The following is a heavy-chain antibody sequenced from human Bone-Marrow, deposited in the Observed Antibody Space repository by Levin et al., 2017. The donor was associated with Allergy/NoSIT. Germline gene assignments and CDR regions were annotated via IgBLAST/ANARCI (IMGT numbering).Heavy chain of an antibody. CDR2: IYFNDGAT. J-gene: IGHJ2*01. V-gene: IGHV1-2*02. CDR1: GYSFADYH. CDR3: TKETWYFAL. Sequence: ASVKVSCKASGYSFADYHIHWVRRTPRQGLEWMGCIYFNDGATVYSQKFRERVIMTRDTAITTVYMELTRLESDDTAVYYCTKETWYFALWGRGTQVTVSS.